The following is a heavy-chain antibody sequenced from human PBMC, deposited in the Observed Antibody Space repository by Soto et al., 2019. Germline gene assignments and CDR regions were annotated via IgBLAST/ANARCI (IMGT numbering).Heavy chain of an antibody. CDR1: CRSITSYY. V-gene: IGHV4-59*12. CDR3: ARTYDSNGYANEFDS. J-gene: IGHJ4*02. Sequence: QVVLQESGPGLVEPSETLSLTCSVSCRSITSYYWSWVRQPPGKGLEWIGYIYDTGFTTQNPSLKSRVTVSTDTSPNQFTLTLTSVTGADTAVYYCARTYDSNGYANEFDSWAQGMIVTLTS. CDR2: IYDTGFT. D-gene: IGHD3-22*01.